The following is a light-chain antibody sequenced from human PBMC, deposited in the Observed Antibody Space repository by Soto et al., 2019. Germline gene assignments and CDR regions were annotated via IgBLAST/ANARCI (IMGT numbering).Light chain of an antibody. Sequence: QSALTQPRSVSGSPGQSVTISCTGTSSDVGAYNFVSWYQQHPGRVPKLMIYDVSRRPSGVPDRFSGSKSGNTASLTISGLQADDEADYYCCSYAGSYTLVFGGGTKVIVL. CDR2: DVS. CDR1: SSDVGAYNF. V-gene: IGLV2-11*01. J-gene: IGLJ3*02. CDR3: CSYAGSYTLV.